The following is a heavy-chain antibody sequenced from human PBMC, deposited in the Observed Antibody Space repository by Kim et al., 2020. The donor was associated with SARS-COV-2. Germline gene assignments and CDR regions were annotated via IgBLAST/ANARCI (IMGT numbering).Heavy chain of an antibody. CDR2: TRNKANSYTT. V-gene: IGHV3-72*01. J-gene: IGHJ6*02. CDR3: ARSPYDILTGYYYYYGMDV. CDR1: GFTFSDHY. D-gene: IGHD3-9*01. Sequence: GGSLRLSCAASGFTFSDHYMDWVRQAPGKGLEWVGRTRNKANSYTTEYAASVKGRFTISRDDSKNSLYLQMNSLKTEDTAVYYCARSPYDILTGYYYYYGMDVWGQGTTVTVSS.